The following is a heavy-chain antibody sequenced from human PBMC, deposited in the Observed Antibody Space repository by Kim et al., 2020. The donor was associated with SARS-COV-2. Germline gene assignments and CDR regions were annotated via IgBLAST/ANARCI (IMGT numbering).Heavy chain of an antibody. J-gene: IGHJ4*02. V-gene: IGHV4-4*07. CDR1: GGSISSYS. Sequence: SETLSLTCTVSGGSISSYSWSWIRQPAGKGLEWIGRIYTSGSTNYNPSLKSRVTMSVDTSKNQFSLKLSSVTAADTAVYYCASFYYDSSGYLDDYWGQGTLVTVSS. CDR2: IYTSGST. CDR3: ASFYYDSSGYLDDY. D-gene: IGHD3-22*01.